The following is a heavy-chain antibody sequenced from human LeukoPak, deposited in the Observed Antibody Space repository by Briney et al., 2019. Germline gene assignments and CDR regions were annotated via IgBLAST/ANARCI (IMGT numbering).Heavy chain of an antibody. CDR3: ARAHLDRLTDY. Sequence: ASVKVSCKASGYTFTRYYMHWVRQAPGQGREWMGWINPNSGGTNYAQKFQGRVPMTRDTSISTAYMELSRLRSDDTAVYYCARAHLDRLTDYWGQGTLVTVSS. D-gene: IGHD3-22*01. CDR1: GYTFTRYY. CDR2: INPNSGGT. V-gene: IGHV1-2*02. J-gene: IGHJ4*02.